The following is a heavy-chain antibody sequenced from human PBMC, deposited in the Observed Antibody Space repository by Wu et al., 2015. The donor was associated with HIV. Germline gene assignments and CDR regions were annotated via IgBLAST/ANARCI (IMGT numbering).Heavy chain of an antibody. CDR1: GYTFTSYY. D-gene: IGHD3-22*01. J-gene: IGHJ4*02. CDR2: INPSGGST. Sequence: QVQLVQSGAEVKKPGASVKVSCKAFGYTFTSYYMHWVRQAPGQGLEWMGIINPSGGSTSYAQKFQGRVTMTRDTSTSTVYMELSSLRSEDTAVYYCAREWGLSYYDSSWFISTYFDYVGPGNAWSPSP. CDR3: AREWGLSYYDSSWFISTYFDY. V-gene: IGHV1-46*01.